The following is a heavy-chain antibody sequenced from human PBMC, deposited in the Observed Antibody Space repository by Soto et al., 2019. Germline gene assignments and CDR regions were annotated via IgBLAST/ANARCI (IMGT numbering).Heavy chain of an antibody. D-gene: IGHD4-17*01. Sequence: GGSLRLSCAASVFTFSDYYMSWIRQAPGKGLEWVSYISSSSNTIYYADSVKGRFTISRDNARNSLYLQMDSLRAEDTAVYYCARGRCVRCGVDVWGKGTTVTVSS. CDR3: ARGRCVRCGVDV. CDR2: ISSSSNTI. J-gene: IGHJ6*04. CDR1: VFTFSDYY. V-gene: IGHV3-11*01.